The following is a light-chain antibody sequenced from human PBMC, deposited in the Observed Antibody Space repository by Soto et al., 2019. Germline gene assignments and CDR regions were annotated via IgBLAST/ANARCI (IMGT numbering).Light chain of an antibody. CDR2: RAS. CDR3: QQRSNWPPIT. J-gene: IGKJ5*01. CDR1: QTIYSN. Sequence: IQMTQSPATLSVSPGERATLSCRASQTIYSNVAWYQQRPGQAPRLLIYRASARATGIPARFSGSGSGTEFALTIGSLEPEDAAVYYCQQRSNWPPITFGQGTRLEI. V-gene: IGKV3-15*01.